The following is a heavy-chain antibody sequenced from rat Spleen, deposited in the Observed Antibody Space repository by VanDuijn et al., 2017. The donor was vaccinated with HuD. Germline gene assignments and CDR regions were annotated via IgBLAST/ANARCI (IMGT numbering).Heavy chain of an antibody. D-gene: IGHD1-11*01. J-gene: IGHJ2*01. Sequence: EVQLVESGGGLVQPGRXXKLSCAXXXFTXXXYXXXWVXQDPTKGLEWCQYISAGGDSTYCRYSGKGRFTISRDNAKSTLYLQMDSLRSEDTATYYCARRHYGYTDYFDYWGQGVMVPVSS. CDR1: XFTXXXYX. CDR3: ARRHYGYTDYFDY. CDR2: ISAGGDST. V-gene: IGHV5-25*01.